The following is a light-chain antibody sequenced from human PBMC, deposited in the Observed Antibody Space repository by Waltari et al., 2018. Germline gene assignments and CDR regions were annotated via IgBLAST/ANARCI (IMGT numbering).Light chain of an antibody. V-gene: IGKV3-15*01. Sequence: ELVMTQSPATLSVSPGERASLSCRASQSASTSLAWYQQTPGQAPRLLIYRASTRAAGIPDRFSGSGSGTEFTLTISSLQPEDFATYYCQQYNSYPRTFGQGTKVEIK. CDR2: RAS. CDR3: QQYNSYPRT. J-gene: IGKJ1*01. CDR1: QSASTS.